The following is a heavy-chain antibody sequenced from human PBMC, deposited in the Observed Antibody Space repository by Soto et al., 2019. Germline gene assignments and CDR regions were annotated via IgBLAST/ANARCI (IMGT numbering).Heavy chain of an antibody. Sequence: QVQLVQSGAEVKKPGSSVKVSCKASGGTFSNYVVNWVLQAPGQGLEWMGRIIPISGVANYAQKFQGRVTITADKSTSTSYMELSSLRSEDTAVYYCARDMTRTVVPYFDFWGQGTLVTVSS. CDR3: ARDMTRTVVPYFDF. CDR1: GGTFSNYV. D-gene: IGHD1-7*01. V-gene: IGHV1-69*09. J-gene: IGHJ4*02. CDR2: IIPISGVA.